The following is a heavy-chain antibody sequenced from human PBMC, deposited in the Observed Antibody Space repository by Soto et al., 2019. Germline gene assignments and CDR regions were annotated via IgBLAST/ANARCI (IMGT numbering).Heavy chain of an antibody. CDR3: ARDLAYCGGDCYDAFDI. D-gene: IGHD2-21*02. J-gene: IGHJ3*02. CDR1: GYTFTSYG. V-gene: IGHV1-18*01. CDR2: ISAYNGNT. Sequence: QVQLVQSGAEVKKPGASVKVSCKASGYTFTSYGISWVRQAPGQGLEWMGWISAYNGNTNYAQKLQGRVTMTTDTFTSTAYMELRSLRSDDTAVYYCARDLAYCGGDCYDAFDIWGQGTMVTVSS.